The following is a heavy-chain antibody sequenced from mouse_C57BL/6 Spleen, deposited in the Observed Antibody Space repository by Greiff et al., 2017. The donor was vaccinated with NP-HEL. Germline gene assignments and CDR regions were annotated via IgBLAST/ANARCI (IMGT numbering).Heavy chain of an antibody. CDR2: IDPETGGT. V-gene: IGHV1-15*01. CDR1: GYTFTDYE. J-gene: IGHJ2*01. Sequence: VQLQQSGAELVRPGASVTLSCKASGYTFTDYEMHWVKQTPVHGLEWIGAIDPETGGTAYNQKFKGKAILTADKSSSTAYMELRSLTSEDSAVYYCTRSGGNSLDYWGQGTTLTVSS. CDR3: TRSGGNSLDY. D-gene: IGHD2-1*01.